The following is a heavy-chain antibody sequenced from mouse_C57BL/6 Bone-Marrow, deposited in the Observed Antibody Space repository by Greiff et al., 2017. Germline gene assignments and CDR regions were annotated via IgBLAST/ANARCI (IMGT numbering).Heavy chain of an antibody. CDR1: GYTFTSYW. CDR2: IDPSDSET. V-gene: IGHV1-52*01. Sequence: VQLQQPGAELVRPGSSVKLSCKASGYTFTSYWMHWVKQRPIQGLEWIGNIDPSDSETHYNQKFKDKATLTVDKSSSTAYMQLSSLTSEDSAVYYCARRATVVADFDYWGQGTTLTVSS. D-gene: IGHD1-1*01. J-gene: IGHJ2*01. CDR3: ARRATVVADFDY.